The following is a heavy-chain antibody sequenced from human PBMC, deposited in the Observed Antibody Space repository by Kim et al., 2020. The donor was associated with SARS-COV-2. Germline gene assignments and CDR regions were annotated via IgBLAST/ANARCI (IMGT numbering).Heavy chain of an antibody. D-gene: IGHD2-21*02. CDR2: IGPGGADT. V-gene: IGHV3-23*01. Sequence: GGSLRLSCAASGFALNSYAMSWVRQAPGKGLEWVSAIGPGGADTYYSDSVKGRVTISRDTSKNTLYLQVNSLRAEDTAVYYCAKRDIIRNAWWGLEAWGQGTLGTVSS. CDR1: GFALNSYA. CDR3: AKRDIIRNAWWGLEA. J-gene: IGHJ5*02.